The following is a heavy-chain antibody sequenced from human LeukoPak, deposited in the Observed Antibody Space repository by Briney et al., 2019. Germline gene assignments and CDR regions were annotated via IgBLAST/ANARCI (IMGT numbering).Heavy chain of an antibody. CDR3: ARDTKYGDRPPYYYYYYYMDV. Sequence: PSETLSLTCTVSGGSISSYYWSWIRQPPGKGLEWIGEINHSGSTNYNPSLKSRVTISVDTSKNQFSLRLSSVTAADTAVYYCARDTKYGDRPPYYYYYYYMDVWGKGTTVTVSS. J-gene: IGHJ6*03. D-gene: IGHD4-17*01. V-gene: IGHV4-34*01. CDR2: INHSGST. CDR1: GGSISSYY.